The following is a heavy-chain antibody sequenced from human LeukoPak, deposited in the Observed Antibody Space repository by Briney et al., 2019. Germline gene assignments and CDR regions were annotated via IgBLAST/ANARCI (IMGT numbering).Heavy chain of an antibody. V-gene: IGHV3-30-3*02. CDR3: AKSGFLEWSLYYYYYYMDV. Sequence: PGRSLRLSCAASGFTFSSYAMHWVRQAPGKGLEWVAVISYDGSNKYYADSVKGRFTISRDNSKNTLYLQMNSLRAEDTAVYYCAKSGFLEWSLYYYYYYMDVWGKGTTVTVSS. D-gene: IGHD3-3*01. CDR1: GFTFSSYA. J-gene: IGHJ6*03. CDR2: ISYDGSNK.